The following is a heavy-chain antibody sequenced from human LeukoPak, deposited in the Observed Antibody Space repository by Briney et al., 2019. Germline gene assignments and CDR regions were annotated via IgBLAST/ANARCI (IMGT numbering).Heavy chain of an antibody. J-gene: IGHJ4*02. V-gene: IGHV3-66*01. Sequence: GGSLRLSCAASGFTFSSYAMTWVRQAPGRGLEWVSVIYSGGSTYYADSVKGRFTISRDNSKNTLYPQMNSLRAEDTAVYYCAGWVAGLFDYWGQGTLVTVSS. D-gene: IGHD6-19*01. CDR1: GFTFSSYA. CDR2: IYSGGST. CDR3: AGWVAGLFDY.